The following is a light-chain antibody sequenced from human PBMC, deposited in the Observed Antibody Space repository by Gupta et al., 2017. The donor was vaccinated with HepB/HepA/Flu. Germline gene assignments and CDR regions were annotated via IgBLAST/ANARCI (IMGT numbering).Light chain of an antibody. CDR2: GRN. CDR1: SLRNHY. V-gene: IGLV3-19*01. CDR3: NSRDYTGTHVV. J-gene: IGLJ2*01. Sequence: SELTQYVAVSVVLVQTVRTTGQGDSLRNHYVHWDQKKPGLAPVVVIYGRNNRPSGIPDRFSGSSSGNTASLTITGAQAEDEADYYCNSRDYTGTHVVFGGGTKVTV.